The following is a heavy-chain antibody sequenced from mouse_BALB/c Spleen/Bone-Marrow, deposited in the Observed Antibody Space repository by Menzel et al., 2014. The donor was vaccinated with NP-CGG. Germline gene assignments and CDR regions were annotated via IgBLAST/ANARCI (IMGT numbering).Heavy chain of an antibody. CDR1: GFSLTSYG. CDR3: AGITTALAY. CDR2: IWSGGST. J-gene: IGHJ3*01. D-gene: IGHD1-2*01. Sequence: VMLLESGPGLVQPSQTVSITCTVSGFSLTSYGIHWVRQSPGKGLEWIGVIWSGGSTTYKAAFISRLGISKDNSKIQVFFKMNSLQANDTAIYYCAGITTALAYWGQGTLVTVSA. V-gene: IGHV2-2*02.